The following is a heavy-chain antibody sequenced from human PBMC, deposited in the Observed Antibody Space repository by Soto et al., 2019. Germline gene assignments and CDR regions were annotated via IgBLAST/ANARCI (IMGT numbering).Heavy chain of an antibody. V-gene: IGHV1-69*12. CDR3: ARESFGGDWSWFDP. D-gene: IGHD2-21*02. Sequence: QVQLVQSGAEVKKPGSSVKVSCKASGGTFSSYAISWVRQAPGQGLEWMGGIIPIFGTANYAQKFQGRVTITADESTSTAYRELSSLRSEDTAVYYCARESFGGDWSWFDPWGQGTLVTVSA. CDR2: IIPIFGTA. CDR1: GGTFSSYA. J-gene: IGHJ5*02.